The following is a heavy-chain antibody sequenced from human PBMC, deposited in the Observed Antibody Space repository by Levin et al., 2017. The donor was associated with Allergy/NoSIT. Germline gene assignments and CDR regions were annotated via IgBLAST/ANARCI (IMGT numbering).Heavy chain of an antibody. D-gene: IGHD6-19*01. V-gene: IGHV7-4-1*02. J-gene: IGHJ3*02. CDR2: INTNTGNP. CDR3: ARDSIAVAGTSGFFDI. CDR1: GYTFTSYA. Sequence: ASVKVSCKASGYTFTSYAMNWVRQAPGQGLEWMGWINTNTGNPTYAQGFTGRFVFSLDTSVSTAYLQISSLKAEDTAVYYCARDSIAVAGTSGFFDIWGQGTMVTVSS.